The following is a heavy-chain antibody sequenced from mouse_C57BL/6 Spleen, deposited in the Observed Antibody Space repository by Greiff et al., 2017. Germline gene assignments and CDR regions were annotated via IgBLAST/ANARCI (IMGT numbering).Heavy chain of an antibody. Sequence: VQLQQSGPELVKPGASVKISCKASGYSFTDYNMNWVKQSNGKSLEWIGVINPNYGTTSYNQQFKGKATLTVDQSSSTTYMQLNSLTSEDSAVYYCARSTGKGDYYAMDYWGQGTSVTVSS. CDR1: GYSFTDYN. D-gene: IGHD4-1*02. CDR3: ARSTGKGDYYAMDY. CDR2: INPNYGTT. V-gene: IGHV1-39*01. J-gene: IGHJ4*01.